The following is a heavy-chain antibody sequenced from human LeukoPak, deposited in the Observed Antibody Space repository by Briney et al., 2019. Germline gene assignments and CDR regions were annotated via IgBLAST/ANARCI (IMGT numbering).Heavy chain of an antibody. CDR1: GYTFTGYY. V-gene: IGHV1-2*02. CDR3: ARGPAVGGYYYGGDY. J-gene: IGHJ4*02. D-gene: IGHD3-22*01. Sequence: ASVKVSCKASGYTFTGYYMHWVRQAPGQGLEWMGWINPNSGGTNYAQKFQGRVTMTRDTSISTAYMELSRLRSDDTAVYYCARGPAVGGYYYGGDYWGQGTLVTVSS. CDR2: INPNSGGT.